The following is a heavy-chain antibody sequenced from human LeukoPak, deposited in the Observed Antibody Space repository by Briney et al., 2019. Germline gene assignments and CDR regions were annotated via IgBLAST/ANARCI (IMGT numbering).Heavy chain of an antibody. CDR3: ARHGLEMTTDY. Sequence: GESLKISCKGSGHSFTNYWIGWVRQMPGKGLEWMGIIYPGDSDTRYSPSFQDQVTISADKSINTAYLQWSSLEASDTAMYYCARHGLEMTTDYWGQGTLVTVSS. J-gene: IGHJ4*02. V-gene: IGHV5-51*01. D-gene: IGHD3/OR15-3a*01. CDR2: IYPGDSDT. CDR1: GHSFTNYW.